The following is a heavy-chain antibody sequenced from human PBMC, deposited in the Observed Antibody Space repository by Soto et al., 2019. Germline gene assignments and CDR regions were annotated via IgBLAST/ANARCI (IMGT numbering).Heavy chain of an antibody. CDR2: IYYSGST. Sequence: TLSLTCTVSGGSISSYYWSWIRQPPGKGLEWIGYIYYSGSTNYNPSLKSRVTISVDTSKNQFSLKLSSVTAADTAVYYCAKDSGYNYGYFRWFDPWGQGTLVTVSS. CDR1: GGSISSYY. D-gene: IGHD5-18*01. V-gene: IGHV4-59*01. CDR3: AKDSGYNYGYFRWFDP. J-gene: IGHJ5*02.